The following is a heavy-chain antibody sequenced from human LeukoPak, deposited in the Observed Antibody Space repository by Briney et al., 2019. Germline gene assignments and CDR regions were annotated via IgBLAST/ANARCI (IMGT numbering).Heavy chain of an antibody. CDR1: GGSISSGSYY. CDR2: IYTSGST. J-gene: IGHJ6*03. V-gene: IGHV4-61*02. CDR3: ARVPTLGYYYMDV. Sequence: SETLSLTCTVSGGSISSGSYYWSWIRQPAGKGLEWIGRIYTSGSTNYNPSLKSRVTISVDTSKNQFSLKLSSVTAADTAVYYCARVPTLGYYYMDVWGKGTTVTVSS.